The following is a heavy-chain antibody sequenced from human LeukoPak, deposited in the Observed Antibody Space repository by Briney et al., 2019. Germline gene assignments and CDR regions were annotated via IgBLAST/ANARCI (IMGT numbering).Heavy chain of an antibody. V-gene: IGHV4-39*01. CDR2: ISYSGST. J-gene: IGHJ4*02. D-gene: IGHD3-16*01. CDR1: GVSISSSYY. Sequence: SETLSLTCTVSGVSISSSYYWGWIRQPPGKGLEWIGSISYSGSTYYNPSLKSRVTISVDTSKNQFSLKLSSVTAADTAVYYCARLLGDDYWGQGTLVTASS. CDR3: ARLLGDDY.